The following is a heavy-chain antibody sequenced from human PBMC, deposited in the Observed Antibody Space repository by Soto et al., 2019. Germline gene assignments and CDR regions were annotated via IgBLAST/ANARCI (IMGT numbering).Heavy chain of an antibody. CDR2: ISAYNGNT. D-gene: IGHD6-19*01. CDR1: GYIFTTYG. V-gene: IGHV1-18*01. J-gene: IGHJ6*02. Sequence: QVQLVQSGAEVKKPGASVKVSCKASGYIFTTYGISWVRQAPGQGLEWMGWISAYNGNTNYAQNIQGRVTMTTDTSTSTAYMELRSLRSDDTAVYYCARQQWLYYCYGMDVWGQGTTVTVSS. CDR3: ARQQWLYYCYGMDV.